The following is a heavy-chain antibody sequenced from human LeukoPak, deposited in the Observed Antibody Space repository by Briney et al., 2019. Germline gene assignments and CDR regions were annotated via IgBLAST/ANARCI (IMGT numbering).Heavy chain of an antibody. V-gene: IGHV3-64D*09. CDR1: GFTFSDYV. Sequence: GGSLRLSRSASGFTFSDYVMHWVRQAPGKGLEHVSVISSSGDNTYYGDSVKGRFAISRDNSKNTLYLQMSILRAEDTALYYCVKGYLDWLTPLDYWGQGTLVTVSS. J-gene: IGHJ4*02. D-gene: IGHD3-9*01. CDR2: ISSSGDNT. CDR3: VKGYLDWLTPLDY.